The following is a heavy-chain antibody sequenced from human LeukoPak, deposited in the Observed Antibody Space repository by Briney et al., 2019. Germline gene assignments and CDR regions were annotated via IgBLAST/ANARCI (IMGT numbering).Heavy chain of an antibody. CDR2: IYYSGST. CDR1: GGSISSSSYY. D-gene: IGHD6-19*01. V-gene: IGHV4-39*01. J-gene: IGHJ4*02. Sequence: PSETLSLTCTVSGGSISSSSYYWGWIRQPPGKGLEWIGSIYYSGSTYYNPSLKSRVTISVDTSKNQFSLKLSSVTAADTAVYYCARQETYSSGWYSWNYFDYWGQGTLVTVSS. CDR3: ARQETYSSGWYSWNYFDY.